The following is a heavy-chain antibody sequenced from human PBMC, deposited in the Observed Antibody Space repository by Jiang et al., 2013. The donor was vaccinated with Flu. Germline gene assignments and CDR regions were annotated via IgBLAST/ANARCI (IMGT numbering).Heavy chain of an antibody. Sequence: VVEAWGVPSRLSCAASGFTFSSYGMHWVRQAPGKGLEWVAVISYDGSNKYYADSVKGRFTISRDNSKNTLYLQMNSLRAEDTAVYYCAKGPDGVGFGIFDYWGQGTLVTVSS. D-gene: IGHD3-10*01. CDR2: ISYDGSNK. J-gene: IGHJ4*02. CDR3: AKGPDGVGFGIFDY. CDR1: GFTFSSYG. V-gene: IGHV3-30*18.